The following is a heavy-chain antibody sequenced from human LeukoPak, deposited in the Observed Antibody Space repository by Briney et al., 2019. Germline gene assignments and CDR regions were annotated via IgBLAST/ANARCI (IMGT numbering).Heavy chain of an antibody. CDR1: GYTFTSYG. J-gene: IGHJ4*02. Sequence: ASVKVSCTASGYTFTSYGISWVRQAPGQGLEWMGWISAYNGNTNYAQKLQGRVTMTTDTSTSTSYMELRSLRSDDTAVYYCARDSGGYSSSWGVDYWGQGTLVTVSS. CDR2: ISAYNGNT. D-gene: IGHD6-13*01. V-gene: IGHV1-18*01. CDR3: ARDSGGYSSSWGVDY.